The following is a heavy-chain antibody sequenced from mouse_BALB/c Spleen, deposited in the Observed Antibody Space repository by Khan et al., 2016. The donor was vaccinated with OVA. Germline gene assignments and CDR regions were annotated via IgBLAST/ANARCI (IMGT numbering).Heavy chain of an antibody. Sequence: QVQLKQSGPGLVAPSQSLSITCTISGFSLTNYGVHWVRQPPGKGLEWLVVIWSDGSTTYNSTLKSSLSISKDNSKSQVFLKMNSLHTDDTAMYYCARQPYYQYYVMDYWGQGTSGTVSS. V-gene: IGHV2-6-1*01. D-gene: IGHD2-10*01. CDR3: ARQPYYQYYVMDY. CDR1: GFSLTNYG. J-gene: IGHJ4*01. CDR2: IWSDGST.